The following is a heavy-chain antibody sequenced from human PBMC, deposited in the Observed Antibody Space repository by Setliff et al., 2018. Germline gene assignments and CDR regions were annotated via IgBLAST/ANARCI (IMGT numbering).Heavy chain of an antibody. CDR1: GGSFSGYY. CDR3: ARDLGHGGDSDY. J-gene: IGHJ4*02. CDR2: IIHSGST. D-gene: IGHD2-21*02. Sequence: PSETLSLTCAVYGGSFSGYYWSWIRQPPGKRLEWIGEIIHSGSTNYNPPLKSRLTISRDTSKNQVSLKLNSVTATDTAVYYCARDLGHGGDSDYWGQGILVTVSS. V-gene: IGHV4-34*12.